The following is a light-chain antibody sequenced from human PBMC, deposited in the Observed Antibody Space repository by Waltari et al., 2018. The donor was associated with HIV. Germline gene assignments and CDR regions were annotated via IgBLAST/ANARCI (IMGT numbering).Light chain of an antibody. J-gene: IGLJ1*01. V-gene: IGLV2-8*01. CDR3: SSFAGSNNLYV. Sequence: QSALTQPPSASGSPGHSVTLSCTGTSSDVGGYKYVSWYQQHPGKAPKVMIYEVNKRPSGVPDRFSGSKSGNTASLTVSGLQAEDEADYYCSSFAGSNNLYVFGTGTKVTVL. CDR2: EVN. CDR1: SSDVGGYKY.